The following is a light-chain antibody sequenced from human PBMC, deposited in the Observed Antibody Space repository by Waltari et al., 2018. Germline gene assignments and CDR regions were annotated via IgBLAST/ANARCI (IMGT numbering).Light chain of an antibody. CDR3: SSHSRTITLI. CDR1: SGDVASYDV. CDR2: EVS. V-gene: IGLV2-14*02. J-gene: IGLJ2*01. Sequence: QSALTQTASVSGSPGQSITISCTGTSGDVASYDVVSWYQHHPGKAPKVIIYEVSKRPSGVSNRFSGSKSGNTATLTISGLQAEDEAHYFCSSHSRTITLIFGGGTKLTVL.